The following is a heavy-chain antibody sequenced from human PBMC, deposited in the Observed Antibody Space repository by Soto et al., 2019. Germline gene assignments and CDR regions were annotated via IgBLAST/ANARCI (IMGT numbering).Heavy chain of an antibody. V-gene: IGHV1-18*01. CDR2: ISAYNGNT. J-gene: IGHJ6*02. CDR1: GYTFTSYG. D-gene: IGHD2-21*02. Sequence: GASVKVSCKASGYTFTSYGISWVRQAPGQGLEWMGWISAYNGNTNYAQKLQGRVTMTTDTSTSTAYMELRSLRSDDTAVYYCARAIVVVTATSYYYYYGMDVWGQGTTVTVSS. CDR3: ARAIVVVTATSYYYYYGMDV.